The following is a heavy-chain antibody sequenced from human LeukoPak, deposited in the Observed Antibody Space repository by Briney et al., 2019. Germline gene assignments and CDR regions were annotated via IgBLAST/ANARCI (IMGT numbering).Heavy chain of an antibody. CDR2: ISGSGDIT. Sequence: GGSLRLSCAASGFTFTSYAMNWVRQAPGKGLEWVSFISGSGDITYYADSVKGRFTISRDNSKNTLYLQMNSLRAEDTAVYYCVRGPERGDYDILTGYPDYWGQGTLVTVSS. J-gene: IGHJ4*02. CDR3: VRGPERGDYDILTGYPDY. CDR1: GFTFTSYA. D-gene: IGHD3-9*01. V-gene: IGHV3-23*01.